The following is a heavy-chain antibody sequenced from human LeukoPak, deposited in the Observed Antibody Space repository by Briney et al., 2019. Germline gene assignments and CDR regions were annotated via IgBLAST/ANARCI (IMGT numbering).Heavy chain of an antibody. CDR3: STDGPCSGGTCYSDP. V-gene: IGHV3-48*04. D-gene: IGHD2-15*01. Sequence: GGSLRLSCAASGSTFSGYTMNWFRQAPGKGLEWISYINSRSSTIHYADSVKGRFIVSRDNAKSSLYLQMNSLRAEDTAVYYCSTDGPCSGGTCYSDPWGQGTQVTVSS. CDR2: INSRSSTI. CDR1: GSTFSGYT. J-gene: IGHJ5*02.